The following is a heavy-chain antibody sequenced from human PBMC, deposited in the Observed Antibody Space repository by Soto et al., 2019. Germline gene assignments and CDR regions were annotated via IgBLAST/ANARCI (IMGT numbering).Heavy chain of an antibody. CDR2: ISAYNGNT. CDR1: GYTFTSYG. Sequence: GASVKVSCKASGYTFTSYGISWVRQAPGQGLEWMGWISAYNGNTNYAQKLQGRVTMTTDTSTSTAYMELRSLRSDDTAVYYCARDRVVSDDYGDREWSLFDYWGQGTLVTVSS. D-gene: IGHD4-17*01. J-gene: IGHJ4*02. CDR3: ARDRVVSDDYGDREWSLFDY. V-gene: IGHV1-18*01.